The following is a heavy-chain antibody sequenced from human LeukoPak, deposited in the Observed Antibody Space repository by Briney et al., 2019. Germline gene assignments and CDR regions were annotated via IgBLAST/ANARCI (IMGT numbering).Heavy chain of an antibody. J-gene: IGHJ4*02. CDR3: AKEYDSGGYGAYFDY. D-gene: IGHD3-10*01. CDR2: ISGSGGST. Sequence: GGSLRLSCAASGFTFSSYAMSWVRQAPGKGLEWVSAISGSGGSTYYADSVKGRFTISRDNSRNTLDLQMNSLGPEDTAVYYCAKEYDSGGYGAYFDYWGQGTLVTVSS. CDR1: GFTFSSYA. V-gene: IGHV3-23*01.